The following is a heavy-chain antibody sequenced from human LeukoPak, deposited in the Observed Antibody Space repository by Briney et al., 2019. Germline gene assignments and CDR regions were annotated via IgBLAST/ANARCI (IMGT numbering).Heavy chain of an antibody. Sequence: SETLSLTCAVYGGSFSGYYWSWIRQPPGKGLEWIGEINHSGSTNYNPSLKGRVTIPVDTSKNQFSLKLSSVTAADTAVYYCARRLLIYYYYYGMDVWGQGTTVTVSS. CDR3: ARRLLIYYYYYGMDV. J-gene: IGHJ6*02. V-gene: IGHV4-34*01. CDR2: INHSGST. CDR1: GGSFSGYY.